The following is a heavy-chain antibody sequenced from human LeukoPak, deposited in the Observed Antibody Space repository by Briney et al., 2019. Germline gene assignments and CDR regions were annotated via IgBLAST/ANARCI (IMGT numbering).Heavy chain of an antibody. CDR3: AKGATSAYFSPLDS. J-gene: IGHJ4*02. CDR2: ITNGGGNT. CDR1: GFTFSNYW. Sequence: GGSLRLSCAASGFTFSNYWMHWVRQAPGKGLVWVSGITNGGGNTNYADSVKVRFTISRDNDKNTLYLQMDSLRAEDTAIYYCAKGATSAYFSPLDSWGQGTLVTVSS. V-gene: IGHV3-74*01. D-gene: IGHD3-22*01.